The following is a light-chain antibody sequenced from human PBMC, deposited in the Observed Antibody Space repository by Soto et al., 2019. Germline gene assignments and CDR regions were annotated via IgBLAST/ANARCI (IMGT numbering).Light chain of an antibody. CDR3: SSFTRSSTFV. CDR1: SSDVGRYNY. Sequence: QSALAQPASVSGSRGQSITISCTGTSSDVGRYNYVSWFQQQPGKVPKLIIYDVSNWPSGVSDRFSGSKSGNTASLTISGHHHQDEADYYCSSFTRSSTFVFGTGTKLTVL. CDR2: DVS. V-gene: IGLV2-14*03. J-gene: IGLJ1*01.